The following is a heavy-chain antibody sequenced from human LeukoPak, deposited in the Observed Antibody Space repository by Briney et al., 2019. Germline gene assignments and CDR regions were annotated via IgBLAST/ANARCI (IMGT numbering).Heavy chain of an antibody. CDR1: GYTFTSYY. CDR3: AREIGGPYQLLSLDY. J-gene: IGHJ4*02. D-gene: IGHD2-2*01. V-gene: IGHV1-46*01. Sequence: AASVKVSCKASGYTFTSYYMHWVRQAPGQGLEWMGIINPSGGSTSYAQKFQGRVTMTRDTSTSTAYMELSSLRSEDTAVYYCAREIGGPYQLLSLDYWGQGTLVTVSS. CDR2: INPSGGST.